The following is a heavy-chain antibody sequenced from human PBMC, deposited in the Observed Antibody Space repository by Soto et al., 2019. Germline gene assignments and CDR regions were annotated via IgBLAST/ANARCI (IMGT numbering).Heavy chain of an antibody. V-gene: IGHV1-69*13. J-gene: IGHJ6*02. CDR1: GGTFSSYA. CDR3: ARDRSVVTPISTYYYYGMDV. D-gene: IGHD2-21*02. CDR2: IIPIFGTA. Sequence: SVKVSCKASGGTFSSYAISWVRQAPGQGLEWMGGIIPIFGTANYAQKFQGRVTITADESTSTAYMELSSLRSEDTAVYYCARDRSVVTPISTYYYYGMDVWGQGTTVTVSS.